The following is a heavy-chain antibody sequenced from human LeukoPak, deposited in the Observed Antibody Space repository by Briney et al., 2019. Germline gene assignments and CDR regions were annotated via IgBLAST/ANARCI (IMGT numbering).Heavy chain of an antibody. Sequence: GGSLRLSCAASGFTFSSYSMNWVRQAPGKGLEWVSSISSSSSYIYYADSVKGRFTISRDNAKNSLYLQMNSLRAEDTAVYYCARVRRMITFGGTNRGTPSAFDIWGQGTMVTVSS. CDR3: ARVRRMITFGGTNRGTPSAFDI. CDR2: ISSSSSYI. D-gene: IGHD3-16*01. V-gene: IGHV3-21*01. CDR1: GFTFSSYS. J-gene: IGHJ3*02.